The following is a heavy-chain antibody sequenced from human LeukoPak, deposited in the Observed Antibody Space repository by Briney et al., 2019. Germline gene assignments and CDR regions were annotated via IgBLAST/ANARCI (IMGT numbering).Heavy chain of an antibody. D-gene: IGHD4-23*01. CDR3: ARVAYGGNSEDC. V-gene: IGHV3-21*01. CDR2: ISSSSSYI. CDR1: GFTFSSYS. J-gene: IGHJ4*02. Sequence: GGSLRLSCAASGFTFSSYSMNWVRQAPGKGLEWVSSISSSSSYIYYADSVKGRFTISRDNAKNSLYLQMNSLRAEDTAVYYCARVAYGGNSEDCWGQGTLVTVSS.